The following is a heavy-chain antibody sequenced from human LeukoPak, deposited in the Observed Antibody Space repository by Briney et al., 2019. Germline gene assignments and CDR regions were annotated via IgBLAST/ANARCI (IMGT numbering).Heavy chain of an antibody. CDR3: ARGRPLYGMDV. CDR1: GGSISSSSYY. CDR2: INHSGST. Sequence: SETLSLTCTVSGGSISSSSYYWGWIRQPPGKGLEWIGEINHSGSTNYNPSLKSRVTISVDTSKNQFSLKLSSVTAADTAVYYCARGRPLYGMDVWGQGTTVTVSS. V-gene: IGHV4-39*07. J-gene: IGHJ6*02.